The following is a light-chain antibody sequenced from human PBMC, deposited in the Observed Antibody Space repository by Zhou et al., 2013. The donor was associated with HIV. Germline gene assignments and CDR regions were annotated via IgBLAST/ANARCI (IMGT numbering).Light chain of an antibody. CDR1: QSISNQ. CDR2: ATS. V-gene: IGKV1-39*01. Sequence: DIQMTQSPSTLSASVGDRVTITCRASQSISNQLAWYQQKPGKAPQLLIYATSTLQSGVPSRFSGSASGTDFTLTIARLQPEDLGTYYCQQSYTTPYTFGQGTKLEIK. J-gene: IGKJ2*01. CDR3: QQSYTTPYT.